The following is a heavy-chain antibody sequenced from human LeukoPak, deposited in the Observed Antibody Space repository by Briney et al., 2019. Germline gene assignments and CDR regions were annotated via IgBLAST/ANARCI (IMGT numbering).Heavy chain of an antibody. CDR2: ISSDGSNK. Sequence: GGSLRLSCAASGFTFSSYSMHWVRQAPGKGLEWVAVISSDGSNKFYADSVKGRFTISRDNSKSTLYLQMNSLRAEDTAVYFCARNYYGSSGYYYPMGYWGQGTLVTVS. D-gene: IGHD3-22*01. J-gene: IGHJ4*02. CDR1: GFTFSSYS. V-gene: IGHV3-30-3*01. CDR3: ARNYYGSSGYYYPMGY.